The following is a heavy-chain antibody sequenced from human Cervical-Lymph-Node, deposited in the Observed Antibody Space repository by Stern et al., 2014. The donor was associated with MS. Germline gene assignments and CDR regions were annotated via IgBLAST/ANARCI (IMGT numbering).Heavy chain of an antibody. CDR3: ARDLRTNGVVDWFDP. CDR1: GGSISDSY. CDR2: IYYKGSP. Sequence: QVHLQESGPGLVKPSETLSLTCGVTGGSISDSYWSWIRQTPRKGLEWIGYIYYKGSPKYTPSLKSRVTISLDASKNQFSLKLTSVTAADTAVYYCARDLRTNGVVDWFDPWGQGTLVTVSS. V-gene: IGHV4-59*12. D-gene: IGHD2-8*01. J-gene: IGHJ5*02.